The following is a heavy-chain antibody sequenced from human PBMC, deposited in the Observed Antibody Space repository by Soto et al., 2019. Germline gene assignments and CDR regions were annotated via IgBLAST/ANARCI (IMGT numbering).Heavy chain of an antibody. CDR2: IYTSGST. V-gene: IGHV4-4*07. CDR1: GGSISSYY. D-gene: IGHD3-10*01. Sequence: PSETLSLTCTVSGGSISSYYWSWIRQPAGKGLEWIGRIYTSGSTNYNPSHKSRVTMSVDTSKNQFSLKLSSVTAADTAVYYCARDGKLLWFGELFYYYYGMDVWGQGTTVTVSS. J-gene: IGHJ6*02. CDR3: ARDGKLLWFGELFYYYYGMDV.